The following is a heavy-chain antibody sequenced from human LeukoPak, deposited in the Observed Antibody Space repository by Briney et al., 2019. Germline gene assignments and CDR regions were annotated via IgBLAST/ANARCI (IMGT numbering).Heavy chain of an antibody. V-gene: IGHV1-18*01. CDR2: ISSNSDNT. J-gene: IGHJ4*02. Sequence: GASVKVSCKATGCTFTSYGISWVRQAPGQGLEWMGWISSNSDNTNYAQKLQGRVTMTTDTSTSTAYMELRSLRSDDTAVYYCARDWGSIKVITDYWGQGTLVTVSS. CDR1: GCTFTSYG. CDR3: ARDWGSIKVITDY. D-gene: IGHD3-16*01.